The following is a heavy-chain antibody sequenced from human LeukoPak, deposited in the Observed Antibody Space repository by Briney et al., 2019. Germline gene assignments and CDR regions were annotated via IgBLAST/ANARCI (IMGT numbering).Heavy chain of an antibody. CDR2: ITPIFGTA. V-gene: IGHV1-69*13. D-gene: IGHD5-24*01. Sequence: ASVTVSCTASGGTFSSYAISWVRQAPGQGLEWMGGITPIFGTANYAQKFQGRVTITADESTSTAYMELSSLRSEDTAVYYCARGDGYNPFDYWGQGTLVTVSS. CDR1: GGTFSSYA. CDR3: ARGDGYNPFDY. J-gene: IGHJ4*02.